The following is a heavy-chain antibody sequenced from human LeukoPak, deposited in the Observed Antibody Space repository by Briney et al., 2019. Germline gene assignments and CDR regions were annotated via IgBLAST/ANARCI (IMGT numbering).Heavy chain of an antibody. Sequence: SETLTLTCTVYGGSFSGYYWSWIRQPPGKGLEWIGEINHSGSTNYNPSLKSRVTISVDTSKNQFSLKLSSVTAADTAVYYCARGQGAAAGIYYFDYWGQGTLVTVSS. V-gene: IGHV4-34*01. CDR3: ARGQGAAAGIYYFDY. CDR2: INHSGST. J-gene: IGHJ4*02. D-gene: IGHD6-13*01. CDR1: GGSFSGYY.